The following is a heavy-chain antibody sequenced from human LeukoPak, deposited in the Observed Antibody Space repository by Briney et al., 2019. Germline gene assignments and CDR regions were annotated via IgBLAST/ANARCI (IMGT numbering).Heavy chain of an antibody. D-gene: IGHD1-26*01. V-gene: IGHV3-53*01. J-gene: IGHJ4*02. CDR3: ARAGGTSKYYFDY. CDR2: IYNGGST. Sequence: GGSLRLSCAASGFTVSSNYMSWVRQAPGKGLEWVSVIYNGGSTYYADSVKGRFTISRDNSKNTLYLQMNSLRAEDTAVYYCARAGGTSKYYFDYWGQGTLVTVSS. CDR1: GFTVSSNY.